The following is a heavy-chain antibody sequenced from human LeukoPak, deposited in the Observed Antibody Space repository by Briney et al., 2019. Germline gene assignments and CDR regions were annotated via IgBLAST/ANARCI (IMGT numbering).Heavy chain of an antibody. CDR2: IYYSGST. CDR1: GGSISSYY. J-gene: IGHJ6*03. D-gene: IGHD3-10*01. CDR3: ATVMRWFGDPYYMDV. V-gene: IGHV4-59*01. Sequence: SETLSPTCTVSGGSISSYYWSWLRQPPGKGLEWIGYIYYSGSTNYNPSLKSRVTISVDTSKNQFSLKLSSVTAADTAVYYCATVMRWFGDPYYMDVWGKGTTVTVSS.